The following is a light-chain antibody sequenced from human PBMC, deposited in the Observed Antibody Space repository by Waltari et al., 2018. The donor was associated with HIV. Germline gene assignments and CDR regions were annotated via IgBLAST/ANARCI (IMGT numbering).Light chain of an antibody. CDR1: NSDVAAYNL. Sequence: QSALTQPASVDGSPGQSLTIPGIGTNSDVAAYNLGHRYQQRPGKAPKLIIYEVNKRPSGVSDRFSASKSGNTASLTLSGLQAEDEANYYCCSFTGRKSLIFGGGTKLTVL. V-gene: IGLV2-23*02. J-gene: IGLJ2*01. CDR2: EVN. CDR3: CSFTGRKSLI.